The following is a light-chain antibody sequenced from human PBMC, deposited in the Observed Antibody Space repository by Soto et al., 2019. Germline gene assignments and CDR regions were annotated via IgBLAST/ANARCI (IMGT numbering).Light chain of an antibody. CDR3: QQRSNWPT. CDR1: RRIGTH. Sequence: DIQMTQSPSSLSASVGDRVTITCRTSRRIGTHLNWYHEKPGKAPKLLIYAASSLQSGVPSRFSGSGSGTDFTLTISSLEPEDFAVYYCQQRSNWPTFGQGTRLEI. J-gene: IGKJ5*01. V-gene: IGKV1-39*01. CDR2: AAS.